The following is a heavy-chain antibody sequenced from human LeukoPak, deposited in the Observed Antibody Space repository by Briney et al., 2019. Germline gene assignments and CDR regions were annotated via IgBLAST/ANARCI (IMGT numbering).Heavy chain of an antibody. CDR1: GFTFGING. D-gene: IGHD6-19*01. J-gene: IGHJ4*02. CDR3: ASSSGRYID. Sequence: GGSLRLSCAASGFTFGINGMGWVRQAPGKGLEWVSSITPSSTYIYYADSVKGRFTISRDNAKYSLYLQMNSLRVEDTAVYYCASSSGRYIDWGQGTLVTASS. CDR2: ITPSSTYI. V-gene: IGHV3-21*01.